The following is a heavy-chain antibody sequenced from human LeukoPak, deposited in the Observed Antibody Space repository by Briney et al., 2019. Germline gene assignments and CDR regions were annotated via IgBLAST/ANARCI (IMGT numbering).Heavy chain of an antibody. CDR3: ARDFDY. CDR1: SGSFSGDF. CDR2: INHSGST. J-gene: IGHJ4*02. Sequence: SETLSLTCAVYSGSFSGDFFTWIRQPPGKGLEWIGEINHSGSTNYNPSLKSRVTISVDTSKNQFSLKLSSVTAADTAVYYCARDFDYWGQGTLVTVSS. V-gene: IGHV4-34*01.